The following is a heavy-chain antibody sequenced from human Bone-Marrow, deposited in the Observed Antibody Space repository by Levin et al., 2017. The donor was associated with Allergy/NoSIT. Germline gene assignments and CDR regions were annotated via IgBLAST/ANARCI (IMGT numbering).Heavy chain of an antibody. V-gene: IGHV3-33*01. CDR1: GFTFSSYG. Sequence: GESLKISCAASGFTFSSYGMHWVRQAPGKGLEWVAVIWYDGSNKYYADSVKGRFTISRDNSKNTLYLQMNSLRAEDTAVYYCARDYYYDSSGYFGSLGNDYWGQGTLVTVSS. J-gene: IGHJ4*02. CDR3: ARDYYYDSSGYFGSLGNDY. D-gene: IGHD3-22*01. CDR2: IWYDGSNK.